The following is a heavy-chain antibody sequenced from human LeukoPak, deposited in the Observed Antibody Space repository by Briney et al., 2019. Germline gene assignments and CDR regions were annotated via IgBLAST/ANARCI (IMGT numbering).Heavy chain of an antibody. CDR3: ARRAPDCNNTNCYYYYYYMDV. Sequence: SETLSLTCAVSGYSISSDYYWGWIRQPPGKGLEWIGSIYHSGNTYYNPSLKSRVTISVDTSKNHFSLRLSSLTAADTAVYYCARRAPDCNNTNCYYYYYYMDVWGKGTTVTVSS. V-gene: IGHV4-38-2*01. CDR2: IYHSGNT. J-gene: IGHJ6*03. D-gene: IGHD2-2*01. CDR1: GYSISSDYY.